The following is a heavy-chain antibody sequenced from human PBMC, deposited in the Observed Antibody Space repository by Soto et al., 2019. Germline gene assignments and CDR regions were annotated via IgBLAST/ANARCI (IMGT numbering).Heavy chain of an antibody. J-gene: IGHJ4*01. Sequence: SETLSLTCTVSGGSISNGGYYWNWVRQHPGKGLEWIGYIHYSGSTWYNPSLESRVTISVDTSKDQFSLKLRSVTAADTAVYCCARVRGSGSYAAYYFDSWGQGNLVTVS. CDR2: IHYSGST. V-gene: IGHV4-31*03. CDR1: GGSISNGGYY. D-gene: IGHD3-10*01. CDR3: ARVRGSGSYAAYYFDS.